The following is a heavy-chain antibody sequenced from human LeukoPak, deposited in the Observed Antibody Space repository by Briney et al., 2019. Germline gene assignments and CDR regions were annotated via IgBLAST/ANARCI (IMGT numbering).Heavy chain of an antibody. J-gene: IGHJ4*02. CDR3: ARDMYEMATISALDY. CDR1: GFTFSINA. V-gene: IGHV3-30-3*01. Sequence: GGSLRLSCEGSGFTFSINAMHWVRQAPGKGLEWVAFILYDGSNKYYADSVKGRFTISRDNSKNTLYLQMNSLRAEDTAVYYCARDMYEMATISALDYWGQGTLVTVSS. CDR2: ILYDGSNK. D-gene: IGHD5-24*01.